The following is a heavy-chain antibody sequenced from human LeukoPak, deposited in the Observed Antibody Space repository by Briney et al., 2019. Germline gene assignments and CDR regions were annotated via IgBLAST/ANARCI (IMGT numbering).Heavy chain of an antibody. Sequence: PGGSLRLSCAVSGFTFRSYWMSWVRQAPGTGLEWVANINQDGSEKYYVDSVKGRFTISRDNAKNSLYLQMTSLRAEDTAVYYCARDRGDENYHRTACFESWGQGTLVTVSS. CDR3: ARDRGDENYHRTACFES. D-gene: IGHD3-10*01. V-gene: IGHV3-7*01. CDR2: INQDGSEK. CDR1: GFTFRSYW. J-gene: IGHJ4*02.